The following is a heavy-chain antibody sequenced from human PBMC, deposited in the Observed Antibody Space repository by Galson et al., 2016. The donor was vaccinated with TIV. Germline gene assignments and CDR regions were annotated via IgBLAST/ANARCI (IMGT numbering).Heavy chain of an antibody. D-gene: IGHD2/OR15-2a*01. V-gene: IGHV1-69*13. J-gene: IGHJ6*03. CDR3: ARGNSYYSNYLDV. CDR1: GGIFRSYA. Sequence: SVKVSCKASGGIFRSYAISWVRQAPGQGPEWMGGIIAIFGIPNYAQKFQGRVTITADESTTTVYMELSSLRSDDTAVYYCARGNSYYSNYLDVWGKGTTVTVSS. CDR2: IIAIFGIP.